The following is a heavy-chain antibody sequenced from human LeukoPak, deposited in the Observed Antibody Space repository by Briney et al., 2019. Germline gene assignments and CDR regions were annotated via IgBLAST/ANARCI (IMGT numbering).Heavy chain of an antibody. Sequence: PSETPSLTCTVSSGSISTSNYYWGWVRQPPGKALEWIGNIFYSGSTYYSPSLKSRVTISLDTSKNQFSLKLSSVTAADTAVYYCARAVIIYYYYYMDVWGKGTTVTVSS. J-gene: IGHJ6*03. CDR2: IFYSGST. CDR3: ARAVIIYYYYYMDV. D-gene: IGHD3-16*02. V-gene: IGHV4-39*07. CDR1: SGSISTSNYY.